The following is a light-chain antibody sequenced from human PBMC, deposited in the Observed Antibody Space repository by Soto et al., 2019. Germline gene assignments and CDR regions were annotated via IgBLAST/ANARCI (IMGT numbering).Light chain of an antibody. CDR3: HPHSTWPFT. CDR2: DAS. J-gene: IGKJ3*01. V-gene: IGKV3-11*01. CDR1: QSISSY. Sequence: EIVLTQSPATLSLSPGERATLSCRASQSISSYLAWYQQKPDQAPRLLIYDASNRATGIPVRVSGSGSVTDFTLTISSLEPEDFEVYYCHPHSTWPFTFGPGTKVHIK.